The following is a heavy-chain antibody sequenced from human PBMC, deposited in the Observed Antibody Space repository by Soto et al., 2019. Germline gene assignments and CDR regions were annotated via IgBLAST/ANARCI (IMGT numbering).Heavy chain of an antibody. Sequence: NPXEFLRLSCVASGFTFSTYSENWVRQAPGKGPEWVSSITADSKYIYYAESLQGRFTISRDNAKNSLFLQLNSLRAEDTAVYYCPRDLSTSPVTREYYFDSWGQGTLVTVSS. V-gene: IGHV3-21*01. CDR2: ITADSKYI. CDR3: PRDLSTSPVTREYYFDS. D-gene: IGHD4-17*01. J-gene: IGHJ4*02. CDR1: GFTFSTYS.